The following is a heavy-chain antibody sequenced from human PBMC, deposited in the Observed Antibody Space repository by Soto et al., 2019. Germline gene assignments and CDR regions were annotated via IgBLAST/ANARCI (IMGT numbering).Heavy chain of an antibody. CDR2: IWYDGSNK. V-gene: IGHV3-33*01. Sequence: QVQLVESGGGVVQPGRSLRLSCAASGFTFSSYGMHWVRQAPGKGLEWVAVIWYDGSNKYYADSVKGRFTISRDNSKNTLYLQMNSLRAEDTAVYYCASHSGWYTLPKDYWGQGTLVTVSS. D-gene: IGHD6-19*01. CDR3: ASHSGWYTLPKDY. J-gene: IGHJ4*02. CDR1: GFTFSSYG.